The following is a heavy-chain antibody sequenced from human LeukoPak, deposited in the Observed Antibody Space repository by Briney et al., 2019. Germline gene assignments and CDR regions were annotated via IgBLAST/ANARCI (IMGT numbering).Heavy chain of an antibody. CDR3: ARDLIFGVVN. V-gene: IGHV3-30*01. D-gene: IGHD3-3*01. J-gene: IGHJ4*02. CDR1: GFTFSSYA. Sequence: GGSLRLSCAASGFTFSSYAMHWVRQAPGKGLEWVAVITYDGSNKYYADSVKGRFTISRDNSKNTLYLQMNSLRAEDTAVYYCARDLIFGVVNWGQGTLVTVSS. CDR2: ITYDGSNK.